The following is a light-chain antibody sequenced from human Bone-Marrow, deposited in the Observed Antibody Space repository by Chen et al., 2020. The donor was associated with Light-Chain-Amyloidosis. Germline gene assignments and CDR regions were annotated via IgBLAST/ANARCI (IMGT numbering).Light chain of an antibody. CDR3: QSYDSSLSGSHVV. CDR1: SPNIGAGYD. V-gene: IGLV1-40*01. Sequence: QSVLTQPPSVSGAPGQRVTISCTGSSPNIGAGYDVHWYQKLPGTAPKLLIYGNINRPSGVHDRFTGSKSGTSASLAITGLQAEDEADYYCQSYDSSLSGSHVVFGGGTKLTVL. J-gene: IGLJ2*01. CDR2: GNI.